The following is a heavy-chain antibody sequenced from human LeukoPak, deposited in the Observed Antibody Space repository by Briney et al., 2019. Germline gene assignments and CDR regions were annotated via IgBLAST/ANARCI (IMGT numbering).Heavy chain of an antibody. CDR3: ASSYGSGSYLNWFDP. Sequence: KASETLSLTCTVSGGSISSYYWSWIRQPPGKGLEWIGYIYYSGSTDYNPSLKSRVTISVDTSKNQFSLKLSSVTAADTAVYYCASSYGSGSYLNWFDPWGQGTLVTVSS. CDR1: GGSISSYY. CDR2: IYYSGST. D-gene: IGHD3-10*01. V-gene: IGHV4-59*12. J-gene: IGHJ5*02.